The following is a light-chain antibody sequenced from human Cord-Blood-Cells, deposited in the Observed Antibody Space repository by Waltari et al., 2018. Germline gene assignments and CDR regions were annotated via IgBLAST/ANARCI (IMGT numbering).Light chain of an antibody. Sequence: SYVLTQPPSVSVAPGQTARITCGGNNIGSKSVHWYQQKPGQAPVLVVYDDSDRPPGLPERFSGSNSGNMATLTISRVEAGDEADYYCQVWDSSSDWVFGGGTKLTVL. J-gene: IGLJ3*02. V-gene: IGLV3-21*02. CDR2: DDS. CDR3: QVWDSSSDWV. CDR1: NIGSKS.